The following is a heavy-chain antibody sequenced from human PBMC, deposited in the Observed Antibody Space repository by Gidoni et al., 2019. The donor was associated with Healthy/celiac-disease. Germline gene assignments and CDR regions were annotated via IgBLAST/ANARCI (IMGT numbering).Heavy chain of an antibody. J-gene: IGHJ4*02. CDR1: GFTVSSNY. CDR2: IYSGGST. Sequence: EVQLVESGGGLIQPGGSLRLSCAASGFTVSSNYMSWVRQAPGKGLEWVSVIYSGGSTYYADSVKGRFTIFRDNSKNTLYLQMNSLRAEDTAVYYCARSGDWSWIPFDYWGQGTLVTVSS. CDR3: ARSGDWSWIPFDY. D-gene: IGHD3-3*01. V-gene: IGHV3-53*01.